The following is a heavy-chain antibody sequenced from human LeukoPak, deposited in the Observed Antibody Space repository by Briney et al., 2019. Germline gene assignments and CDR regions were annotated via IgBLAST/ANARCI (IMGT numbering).Heavy chain of an antibody. CDR1: GGSISSGNW. Sequence: PSGTLSLTCAVSGGSISSGNWWSWVRQPPGKGLEWIGEIYHSGITKYNPSLESRVTLSVDKSRNQFSLKVNSVTAADTAVYYCVGTIRTSWFDPWGQGTLVTVSS. CDR3: VGTIRTSWFDP. J-gene: IGHJ5*02. CDR2: IYHSGIT. D-gene: IGHD1/OR15-1a*01. V-gene: IGHV4-4*02.